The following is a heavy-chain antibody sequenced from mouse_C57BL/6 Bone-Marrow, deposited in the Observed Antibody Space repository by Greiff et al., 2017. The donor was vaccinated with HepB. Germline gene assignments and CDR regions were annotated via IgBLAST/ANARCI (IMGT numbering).Heavy chain of an antibody. V-gene: IGHV1-82*01. CDR1: GYAFTSSW. CDR3: ARWGSNDRSDFDY. CDR2: IYPGDGDT. D-gene: IGHD2-12*01. Sequence: VQLQQSGPELVKPGASVKISCKASGYAFTSSWMNWVKQRPGKGLEWIGRIYPGDGDTNYNAKFKGKATLTADTSSSTAYMQLSSLTSEDSAVYFVARWGSNDRSDFDYWGQGTSITVSA. J-gene: IGHJ2*03.